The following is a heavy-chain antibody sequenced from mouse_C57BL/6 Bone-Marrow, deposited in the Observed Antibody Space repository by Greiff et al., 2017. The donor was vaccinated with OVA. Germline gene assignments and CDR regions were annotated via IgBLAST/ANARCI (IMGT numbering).Heavy chain of an antibody. Sequence: VQLQQSGAELARPGASVKMSCKASGYTFTSYTMHWVKQRPGQGLEWIGYINPSSGYTKYNHKFKDKATLTADKSSSTAYMQLSSLTSEDSAVYYCAREGMGLPFDYWGQGTTLTVSS. CDR2: INPSSGYT. V-gene: IGHV1-4*01. D-gene: IGHD5-5*01. CDR3: AREGMGLPFDY. J-gene: IGHJ2*01. CDR1: GYTFTSYT.